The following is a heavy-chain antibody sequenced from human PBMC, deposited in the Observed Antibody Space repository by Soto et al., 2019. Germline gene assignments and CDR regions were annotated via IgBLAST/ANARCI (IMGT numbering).Heavy chain of an antibody. J-gene: IGHJ6*02. Sequence: QVHLVQSGAEVKNPGASVKVSCKASGYTFTNYGITWVRQAPGQGLEWMGWISRYNAKTNYAQKLQGRVTWTTDTSASRAWMELRSLRSDDTALYYCARVQCYGILTGSSHSMYVWCQGTTVTVSS. D-gene: IGHD3-9*01. CDR2: ISRYNAKT. CDR1: GYTFTNYG. CDR3: ARVQCYGILTGSSHSMYV. V-gene: IGHV1-18*01.